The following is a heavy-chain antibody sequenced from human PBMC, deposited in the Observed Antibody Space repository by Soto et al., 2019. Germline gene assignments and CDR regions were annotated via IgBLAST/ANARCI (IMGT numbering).Heavy chain of an antibody. J-gene: IGHJ4*02. CDR1: GFTFSSYS. Sequence: ESGGGLVKPGGSLRLSCAASGFTFSSYSMNWVRQAPGKGLEWVSSISSSSSYIYYADSVKGRFTISRDNAKNSLYLQMNSLRAEDTAVYYCARDMSDEAAGHYFDYWGQGTLVTVSS. CDR2: ISSSSSYI. V-gene: IGHV3-21*01. CDR3: ARDMSDEAAGHYFDY. D-gene: IGHD6-13*01.